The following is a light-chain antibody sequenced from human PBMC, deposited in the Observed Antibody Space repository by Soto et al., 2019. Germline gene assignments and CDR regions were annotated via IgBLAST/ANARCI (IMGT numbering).Light chain of an antibody. V-gene: IGKV1-27*01. Sequence: DIQRAKSPSALSASVGDRVTITCRAGPGISKHLTWYQQRPGKVPSLLIYDASTLQSGVPSRFGGSGSGTHFTLTISKLLPEDVATYYCQHYNRAPPTFGQGTRVEIK. CDR1: PGISKH. CDR2: DAS. J-gene: IGKJ1*01. CDR3: QHYNRAPPT.